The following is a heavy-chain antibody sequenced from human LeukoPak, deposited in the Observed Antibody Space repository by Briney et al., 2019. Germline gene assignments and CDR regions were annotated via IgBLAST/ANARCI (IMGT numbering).Heavy chain of an antibody. CDR1: GYTFTSYY. CDR2: IKPSGGST. V-gene: IGHV1-46*01. Sequence: ASVKVSCKASGYTFTSYYMHWVRQAPGQGLEWMGMIKPSGGSTSYAQKFQGRVTMTRDTSTGTVYMELSSLRSEDTAVYYCARGNPGVIDYWGQRTLVTVSS. D-gene: IGHD3-10*01. J-gene: IGHJ4*02. CDR3: ARGNPGVIDY.